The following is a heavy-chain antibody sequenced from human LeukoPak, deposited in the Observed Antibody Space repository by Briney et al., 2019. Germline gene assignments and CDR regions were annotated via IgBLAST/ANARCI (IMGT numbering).Heavy chain of an antibody. CDR2: INPNSGGT. CDR3: ARDRAYCTSTTCYRDNWFDP. J-gene: IGHJ5*02. CDR1: GYTFTGYY. Sequence: ASVKVSCKASGYTFTGYYMHWVRQAPGQGLEWMGWINPNSGGTNYAQKFQGRVTMTRDTSISTAYMELSSLRSEDTALYYCARDRAYCTSTTCYRDNWFDPWGQGTLVTVSS. V-gene: IGHV1-2*02. D-gene: IGHD2-2*02.